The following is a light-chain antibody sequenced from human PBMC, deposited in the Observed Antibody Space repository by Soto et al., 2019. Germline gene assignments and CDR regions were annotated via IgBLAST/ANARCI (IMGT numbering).Light chain of an antibody. Sequence: DIQMTQSPSSLSASIGDRVTITCQASQVIHNYVNWYQQKPVKAPKLLIYDESTLETGVPSRFSGSGSSTDFTFTISSLQSEDISTYYCQQSYDLPPLAFGPGTRVDLK. J-gene: IGKJ3*01. CDR1: QVIHNY. CDR2: DES. CDR3: QQSYDLPPLA. V-gene: IGKV1-33*01.